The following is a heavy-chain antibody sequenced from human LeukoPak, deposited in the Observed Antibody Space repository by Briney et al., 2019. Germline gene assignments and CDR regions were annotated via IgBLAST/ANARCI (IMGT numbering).Heavy chain of an antibody. Sequence: GGSLRLSCAASGFTFSSYSMNWVRQAPGKGLEWVSDIRSSGITKYYADSVKGRFTISRDNAKNSLYLQMNSLRAEDTAVYYCAKTGWVGTTTRYYGLDVWGQGTTVTVSS. CDR1: GFTFSSYS. D-gene: IGHD1-26*01. V-gene: IGHV3-48*04. CDR2: IRSSGITK. CDR3: AKTGWVGTTTRYYGLDV. J-gene: IGHJ6*02.